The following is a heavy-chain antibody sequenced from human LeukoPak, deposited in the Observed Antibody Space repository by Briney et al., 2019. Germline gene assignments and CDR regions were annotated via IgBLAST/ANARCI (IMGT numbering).Heavy chain of an antibody. CDR3: AESRGYCSGGSCRNYYMDV. D-gene: IGHD2-15*01. J-gene: IGHJ6*03. Sequence: SVKVSCKASGGTFSSYAISWVRQAPGQGLEWMGGIIPIFGTANYAQKFQGRVTITTDESTSTAYMELSSVRSEDTAVYYCAESRGYCSGGSCRNYYMDVWGKGTTVTVSS. V-gene: IGHV1-69*05. CDR2: IIPIFGTA. CDR1: GGTFSSYA.